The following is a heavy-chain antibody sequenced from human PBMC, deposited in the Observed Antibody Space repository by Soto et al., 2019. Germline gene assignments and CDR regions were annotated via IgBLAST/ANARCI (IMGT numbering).Heavy chain of an antibody. D-gene: IGHD6-13*01. CDR2: IWYDGSNK. J-gene: IGHJ4*02. CDR3: ARVYSSWYSDY. Sequence: PGGSLRLSCAASGFTFSTYGMHWVRQAPGKGLEGVAVIWYDGSNKYYADSVKGRFTISRDNSKDTLYLQMNSLRAEDTAVYYCARVYSSWYSDYWGQGTLVTVSS. CDR1: GFTFSTYG. V-gene: IGHV3-33*01.